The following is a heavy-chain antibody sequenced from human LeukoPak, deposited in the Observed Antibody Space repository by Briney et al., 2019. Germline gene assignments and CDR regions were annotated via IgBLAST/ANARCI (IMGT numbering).Heavy chain of an antibody. CDR3: ARPHHYYGGSVYSVGRYFDL. V-gene: IGHV4-59*01. CDR2: IYYSGST. J-gene: IGHJ2*01. D-gene: IGHD3-22*01. CDR1: GGSISNYY. Sequence: KASETLSLTCIVSGGSISNYYWTWIRQPPGKGLEWIGSIYYSGSTKYNPSLKSRVTISVDTSKNQFSLKLISVTAADTAVYYCARPHHYYGGSVYSVGRYFDLWGRGTLVTVSS.